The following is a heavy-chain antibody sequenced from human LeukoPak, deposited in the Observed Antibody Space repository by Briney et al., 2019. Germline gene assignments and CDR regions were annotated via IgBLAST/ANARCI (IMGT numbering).Heavy chain of an antibody. J-gene: IGHJ4*02. CDR1: GYTFTGYY. V-gene: IGHV1-8*03. CDR3: ARDITTGGYCSSTSCYKDY. Sequence: ASVKVSCKASGYTFTGYYMHWVRQALGQGLEWMGWMNPNSGNTIYAQKFQGRVTITRNTSISTAYMELSSLRSEDTAVYYCARDITTGGYCSSTSCYKDYWGQGTLVTVSS. D-gene: IGHD2-2*02. CDR2: MNPNSGNT.